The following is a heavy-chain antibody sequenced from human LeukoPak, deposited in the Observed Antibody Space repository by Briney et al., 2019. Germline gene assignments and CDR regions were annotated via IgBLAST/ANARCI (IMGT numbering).Heavy chain of an antibody. Sequence: KPSETLSLTCTVSGGPINSYYWSWNRQPPGKGLEWIGYIYYSGSTNYNPSLKSRVTISVDTSKNQFSLKLSSVTAADTAVYYCARVFEGSGGARYYYYYMDVWGKGTTVTVSS. CDR3: ARVFEGSGGARYYYYYMDV. V-gene: IGHV4-59*01. CDR2: IYYSGST. CDR1: GGPINSYY. J-gene: IGHJ6*03. D-gene: IGHD3-16*01.